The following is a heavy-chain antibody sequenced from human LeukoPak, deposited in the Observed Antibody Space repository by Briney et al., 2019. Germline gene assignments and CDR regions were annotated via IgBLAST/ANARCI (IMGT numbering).Heavy chain of an antibody. D-gene: IGHD3-22*01. CDR3: ARDRGLYYDSSGAPTY. CDR2: ISYDGSNK. CDR1: GFTFSSYA. Sequence: GGSLRLSCAASGFTFSSYAMHWVRQAPGKGLEWVAVISYDGSNKYYADSVRGRFTISRDNYKNTLYLQMNSLRAEDTAVYYCARDRGLYYDSSGAPTYWGQGTLVTVSS. V-gene: IGHV3-30-3*01. J-gene: IGHJ4*02.